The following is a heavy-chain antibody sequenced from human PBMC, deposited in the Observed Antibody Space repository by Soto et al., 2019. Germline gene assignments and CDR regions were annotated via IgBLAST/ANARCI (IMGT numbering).Heavy chain of an antibody. Sequence: QVQLQQWGAEVLKPSETLSLTCVVNGGSFSGYYWSWIRQSPGKGLEWIGEINDSGITDSNPSLESRVTISVDMSKTQFSLNWKSEAAADSSVYHCARGRSSVPDRRGIGYYGLDVWGQGTTVTVSS. CDR3: ARGRSSVPDRRGIGYYGLDV. J-gene: IGHJ6*02. D-gene: IGHD6-6*01. CDR2: INDSGIT. CDR1: GGSFSGYY. V-gene: IGHV4-34*01.